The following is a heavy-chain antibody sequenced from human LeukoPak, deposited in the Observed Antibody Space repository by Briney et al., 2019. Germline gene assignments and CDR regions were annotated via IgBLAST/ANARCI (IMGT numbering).Heavy chain of an antibody. Sequence: PSETLSLTCSVSGGSITVYYWNWIRQSPGKGLEWIGSISYSGSTNYNPSLKSRVTISIDTSKDQFSLKLTSVTAADTAFYYCAKDWELGSWGQGTLVTVSS. J-gene: IGHJ5*02. D-gene: IGHD1-26*01. CDR1: GGSITVYY. CDR3: AKDWELGS. V-gene: IGHV4-59*01. CDR2: ISYSGST.